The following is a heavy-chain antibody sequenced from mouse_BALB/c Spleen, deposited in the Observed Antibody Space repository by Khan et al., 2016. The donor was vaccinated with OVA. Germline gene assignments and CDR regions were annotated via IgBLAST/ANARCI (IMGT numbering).Heavy chain of an antibody. CDR1: GYSITRDYA. Sequence: QLEESGPGLVKPSQSLSLTCTVTGYSITRDYAWNWIRQFPGNKLEWMGYISNSGSASYNPSLKSRISITRDTSKNQFFLQLNSVTTENAVTYCCARALGRYYAMDYWGQETSVPVSS. V-gene: IGHV3-2*02. CDR2: ISNSGSA. CDR3: ARALGRYYAMDY. J-gene: IGHJ4*01. D-gene: IGHD4-1*01.